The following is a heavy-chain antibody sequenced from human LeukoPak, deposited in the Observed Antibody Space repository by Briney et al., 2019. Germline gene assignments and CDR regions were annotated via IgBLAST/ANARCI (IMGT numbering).Heavy chain of an antibody. Sequence: GGSLRLSCAASGFTFSGYPIHWVRQAPGKGLEWVAVISYDGSNKYYADSVKGRFTISRDNSKNTLYLQMNSLRAEDTAVYYCARHDWFDPWGRGTLVTVSS. CDR2: ISYDGSNK. CDR1: GFTFSGYP. CDR3: ARHDWFDP. J-gene: IGHJ5*02. V-gene: IGHV3-30-3*01.